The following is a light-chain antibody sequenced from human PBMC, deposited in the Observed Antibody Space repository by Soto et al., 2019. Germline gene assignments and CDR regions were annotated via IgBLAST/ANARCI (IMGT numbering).Light chain of an antibody. CDR3: FRSYAGAYYVV. Sequence: QAVVTQEPSPTVSPGGTVTLTCASSSGAVTSGHYPYWFQQKPGQAPRTLIYDTTNKHSWTPARFSGSPLGGKAALTLSGALHEDEDEYYCFRSYAGAYYVVFGGGTKVTVL. CDR1: SGAVTSGHY. J-gene: IGLJ2*01. V-gene: IGLV7-46*01. CDR2: DTT.